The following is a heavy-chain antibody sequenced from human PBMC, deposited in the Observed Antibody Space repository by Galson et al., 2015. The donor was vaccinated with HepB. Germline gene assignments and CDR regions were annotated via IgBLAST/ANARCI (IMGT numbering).Heavy chain of an antibody. CDR1: GYSFTSYY. J-gene: IGHJ4*02. Sequence: SVKVSCKASGYSFTSYYIHWVRQAPGQGLEWMGIINPSGDSTTYAQKFQGRVTMTRDTSTSTVYMEVSSLRSEDTAIYYCARGYTIAARAWDTTYWGQGTLVTVSS. CDR2: INPSGDST. V-gene: IGHV1-46*01. CDR3: ARGYTIAARAWDTTY. D-gene: IGHD6-6*01.